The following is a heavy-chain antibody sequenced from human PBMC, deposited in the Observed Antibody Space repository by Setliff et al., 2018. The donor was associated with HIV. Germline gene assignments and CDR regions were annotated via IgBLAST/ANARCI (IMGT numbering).Heavy chain of an antibody. CDR2: ISHSGST. V-gene: IGHV4-34*01. Sequence: KTSETLSLTCGVYGGSFRGHYWSWIRQPPGKGLEWIGEISHSGSTNYNPSLKSRVTVSVDSSKNQFSLRLTSVTAADTAVYFCARSSAAGGGWFGELWITYYFDSWGQGTLVTVSS. CDR1: GGSFRGHY. D-gene: IGHD3-10*01. J-gene: IGHJ4*02. CDR3: ARSSAAGGGWFGELWITYYFDS.